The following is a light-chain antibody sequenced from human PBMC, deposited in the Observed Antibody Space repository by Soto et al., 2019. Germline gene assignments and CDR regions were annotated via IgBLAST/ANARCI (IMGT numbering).Light chain of an antibody. V-gene: IGKV1-9*01. Sequence: DIQLTQSPSFLSASVGDRVTITCRASQGINIFLAWFQQKPGKAPNLLISAASTLQSGVPSRFNGSGSETEATLTIDSLQQEDSATYSCEQRKSDPRTFGKGTKVDIK. CDR1: QGINIF. CDR3: EQRKSDPRT. CDR2: AAS. J-gene: IGKJ2*01.